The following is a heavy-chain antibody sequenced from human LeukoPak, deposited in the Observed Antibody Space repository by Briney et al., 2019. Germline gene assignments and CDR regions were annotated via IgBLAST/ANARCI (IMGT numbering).Heavy chain of an antibody. D-gene: IGHD4-17*01. J-gene: IGHJ5*02. CDR2: IYYSAST. CDR1: GGSISSSSYY. V-gene: IGHV4-39*01. Sequence: SETLSLTCTVSGGSISSSSYYWGWIRQPPGKGLEWNGSIYYSASTYYNPTLKSRVTISVDTSKNQFSLKLSSVTAADTAVYYCARHQGVVGDEGWFDPWGQGTLVTVSS. CDR3: ARHQGVVGDEGWFDP.